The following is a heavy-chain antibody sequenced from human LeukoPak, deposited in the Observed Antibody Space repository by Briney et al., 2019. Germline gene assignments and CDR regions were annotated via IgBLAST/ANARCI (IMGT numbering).Heavy chain of an antibody. Sequence: GGSLRLSCAASGFTFSNSWMHWVRQAPGKGLEWVSLLYTGGITYYADSVKGRFTISRDNSKNTLYLQMNSLRAEDTAVYYCAGPKFGELLYDYWGQGTLVTVSS. CDR2: LYTGGIT. CDR3: AGPKFGELLYDY. CDR1: GFTFSNSW. V-gene: IGHV3-53*01. D-gene: IGHD3-10*01. J-gene: IGHJ4*02.